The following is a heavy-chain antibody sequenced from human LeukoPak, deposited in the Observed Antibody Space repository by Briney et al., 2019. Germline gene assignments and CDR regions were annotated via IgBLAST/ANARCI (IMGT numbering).Heavy chain of an antibody. J-gene: IGHJ5*02. V-gene: IGHV3-53*01. D-gene: IGHD6-19*01. CDR2: IYSRGST. Sequence: GGSLRLSCAASGFTVSSNFMSWVRQAPGKGLEWVSVIYSRGSTYYADSVKGRFTISRHNSKNTLYLQMSSLRAEDTAIYYCAKDESRSSGRASGFDPWGQGTLVTVSS. CDR3: AKDESRSSGRASGFDP. CDR1: GFTVSSNF.